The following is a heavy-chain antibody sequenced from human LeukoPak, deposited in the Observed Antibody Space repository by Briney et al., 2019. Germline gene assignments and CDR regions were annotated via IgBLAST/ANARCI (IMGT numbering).Heavy chain of an antibody. CDR3: ARDVVAAAGTWDY. V-gene: IGHV4-38-2*02. Sequence: PSETLPLTCTVSGYSISSGYYWGWIRQPPGKGLEWIGSIYHSGSTYYNPSLKSRVTISVDTSKNQFSLKLSSVTAADTAVYYCARDVVAAAGTWDYWGQGTLVTVSS. CDR1: GYSISSGYY. J-gene: IGHJ4*02. CDR2: IYHSGST. D-gene: IGHD6-13*01.